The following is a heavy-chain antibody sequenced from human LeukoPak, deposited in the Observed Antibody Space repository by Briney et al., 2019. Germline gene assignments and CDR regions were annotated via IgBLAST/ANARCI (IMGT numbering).Heavy chain of an antibody. CDR3: ARDEGWIQLFF. CDR2: LTANSRSA. V-gene: IGHV3-23*01. J-gene: IGHJ4*02. CDR1: GFTFSHYG. D-gene: IGHD5-18*01. Sequence: GGSLRLSCAASGFTFSHYGMNWVRQAPGKGLEWVSGLTANSRSAYYADSVKGRFTISRDNSENMVYLQMNSLRAEDTAMYYCARDEGWIQLFFRGQGTLVTASS.